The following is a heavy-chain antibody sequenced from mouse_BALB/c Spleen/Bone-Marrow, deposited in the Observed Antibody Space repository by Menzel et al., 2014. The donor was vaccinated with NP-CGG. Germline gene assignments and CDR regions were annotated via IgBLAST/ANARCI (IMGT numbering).Heavy chain of an antibody. Sequence: EVMLVESGGGLVQPGGSLKLSCAASGFTFSSYGMSWVRQTPDKRLELVASINGNGGSTYYPDSVKGRFTISRDNAKNTLSLQMSSLKSEDTAMYYCARGNYGNYVDYFDYWGQGTTLTVSS. J-gene: IGHJ2*01. CDR3: ARGNYGNYVDYFDY. CDR1: GFTFSSYG. CDR2: INGNGGST. D-gene: IGHD2-1*01. V-gene: IGHV5-6-3*01.